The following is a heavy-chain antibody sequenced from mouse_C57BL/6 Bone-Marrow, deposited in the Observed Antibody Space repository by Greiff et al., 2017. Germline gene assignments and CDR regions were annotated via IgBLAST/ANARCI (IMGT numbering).Heavy chain of an antibody. CDR1: GYTFTSYW. J-gene: IGHJ2*01. Sequence: QVQLQQPGAELVKPGASVKLSCKASGYTFTSYWMHWVKQRPGQGLEWIGMIHPNSGSTNYNENFKGKATLTVDKSSSTAYIQLSSLTSEDSAVYYCAIGDYYGSSSAPYFDYWGQGTTLTVSS. D-gene: IGHD1-1*01. V-gene: IGHV1-64*01. CDR2: IHPNSGST. CDR3: AIGDYYGSSSAPYFDY.